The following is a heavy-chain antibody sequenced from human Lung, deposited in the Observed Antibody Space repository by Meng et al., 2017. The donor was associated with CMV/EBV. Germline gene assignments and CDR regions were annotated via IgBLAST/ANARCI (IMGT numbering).Heavy chain of an antibody. CDR3: ARDQDSSSFYWFDP. Sequence: SGGSVSSGSCYWSWIRQPPGKTLEWIGYIYYSGSTNYNSSLKGRVIISADTSKNQFSLKLSSVTAADTAVYYCARDQDSSSFYWFDPWGQGTLVTVSS. J-gene: IGHJ5*02. CDR1: GGSVSSGSCY. CDR2: IYYSGST. V-gene: IGHV4-61*01. D-gene: IGHD6-13*01.